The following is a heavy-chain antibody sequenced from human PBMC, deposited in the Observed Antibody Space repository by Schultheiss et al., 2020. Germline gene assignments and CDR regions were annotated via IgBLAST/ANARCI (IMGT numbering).Heavy chain of an antibody. J-gene: IGHJ4*02. CDR3: AKRGGNSGKGFDY. Sequence: GESLKIPCAASGFTFSSYAMSWVRQAPGKGLEWVSAISGSGGSTYYADSVKGRFTISRDNSKNTLYLQMNSLRAEDTAVYYCAKRGGNSGKGFDYWGQGTLVTVYS. V-gene: IGHV3-23*01. CDR1: GFTFSSYA. CDR2: ISGSGGST. D-gene: IGHD4-23*01.